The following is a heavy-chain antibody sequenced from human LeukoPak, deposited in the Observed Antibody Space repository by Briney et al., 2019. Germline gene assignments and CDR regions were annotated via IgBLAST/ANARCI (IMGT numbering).Heavy chain of an antibody. J-gene: IGHJ4*02. D-gene: IGHD3-22*01. CDR2: MNPNSGNT. Sequence: ASVKVSCKASGYSFTNYDINWVRQATGQGLEWMGWMNPNSGNTGYAQKFQGRVTMTRNTSISTAYMELSSLRSEDTAVYYCARGSFRRSYYYDSSGSDYWGQGTLVTVSS. V-gene: IGHV1-8*02. CDR3: ARGSFRRSYYYDSSGSDY. CDR1: GYSFTNYD.